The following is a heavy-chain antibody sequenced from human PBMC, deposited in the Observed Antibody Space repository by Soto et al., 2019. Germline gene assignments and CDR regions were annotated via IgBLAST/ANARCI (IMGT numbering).Heavy chain of an antibody. D-gene: IGHD3-3*02. CDR3: ARDKARQQLGGNYYYIMDV. V-gene: IGHV1-69*12. Sequence: QVQLVQSGAEVKKPGSSVKVSCKTSGGTFRTSAISWVRHAPGQGLEWMGGIMPVFPTPDYAKKFQGRVTIAADESTGTAYMKLSSLRSEDTAVYYCARDKARQQLGGNYYYIMDVWGQGTTVTVSS. CDR1: GGTFRTSA. CDR2: IMPVFPTP. J-gene: IGHJ6*01.